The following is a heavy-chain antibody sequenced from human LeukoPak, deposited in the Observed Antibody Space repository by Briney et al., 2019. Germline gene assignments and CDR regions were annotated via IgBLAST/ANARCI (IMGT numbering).Heavy chain of an antibody. CDR3: ARVDYYDSSGYSRPTYYFDY. CDR1: GGSTSSGGYY. V-gene: IGHV4-31*03. Sequence: SQTLSLTCTVSGGSTSSGGYYWSWIRQHPGKGLEWIGYIYYSGSTYYNPSLKSRVTISVDTSKNQFSLKLSSVTAADTAVYYCARVDYYDSSGYSRPTYYFDYWGQGTLVTVSS. CDR2: IYYSGST. D-gene: IGHD3-22*01. J-gene: IGHJ4*02.